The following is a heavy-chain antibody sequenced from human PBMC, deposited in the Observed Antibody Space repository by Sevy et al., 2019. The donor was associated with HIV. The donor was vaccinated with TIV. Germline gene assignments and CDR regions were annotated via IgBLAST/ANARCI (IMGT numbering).Heavy chain of an antibody. V-gene: IGHV4-59*01. CDR3: ARGRLYCSGGRCYPNWFDP. J-gene: IGHJ5*02. D-gene: IGHD2-15*01. CDR1: GGSISTFY. CDR2: IYFSGTT. Sequence: SETLSLTCTVSGGSISTFYWTWIRQSPGKGLEWIGYIYFSGTTDYNPSLKSRVRMSLNTSKNQFSLQLSSVTTADTAVYFCARGRLYCSGGRCYPNWFDPWGQRTLVTVSS.